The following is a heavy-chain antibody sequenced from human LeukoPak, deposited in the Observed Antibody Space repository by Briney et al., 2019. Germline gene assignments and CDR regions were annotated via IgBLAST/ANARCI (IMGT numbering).Heavy chain of an antibody. J-gene: IGHJ3*02. CDR2: IYTSGST. V-gene: IGHV4-61*02. CDR1: GGSISSGGYY. Sequence: SETLSLTCTVSGGSISSGGYYWSWIRQPAGKGLEWIGGIYTSGSTNYNPSLKSRVTISVDTSKNQFSLKLSSVTAADTAVYYCARDPPFFDILTGYAFDIWGQGTMVTVSS. D-gene: IGHD3-9*01. CDR3: ARDPPFFDILTGYAFDI.